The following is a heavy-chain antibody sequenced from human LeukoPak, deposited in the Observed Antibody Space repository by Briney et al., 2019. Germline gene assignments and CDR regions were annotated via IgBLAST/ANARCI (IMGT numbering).Heavy chain of an antibody. V-gene: IGHV4-30-2*01. Sequence: SETLSLTCDVSGGSISSGLYSWSWIRQPLGTGLEWIGYIYHTGSTYYNPSLKSRVTISVDTSKNQFSLRLSPVTAADTAVYYCARLQYCSGTSCYWFDPWGQGTLVTVSS. CDR2: IYHTGST. J-gene: IGHJ5*02. CDR1: GGSISSGLYS. D-gene: IGHD2-2*01. CDR3: ARLQYCSGTSCYWFDP.